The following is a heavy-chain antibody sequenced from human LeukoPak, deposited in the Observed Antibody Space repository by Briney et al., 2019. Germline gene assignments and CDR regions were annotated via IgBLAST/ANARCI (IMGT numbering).Heavy chain of an antibody. V-gene: IGHV3-23*01. Sequence: RPGGSLRLSCAASGFTFSSYAMSWVRQAPGKGLEWVSAISGSGGSTYYADSVKGRFTISRDNSKNTLYLQMNSLRAEDTAVYYCAKGSSSWGAFDIWGQGTMVTVSS. CDR3: AKGSSSWGAFDI. CDR1: GFTFSSYA. CDR2: ISGSGGST. D-gene: IGHD6-13*01. J-gene: IGHJ3*02.